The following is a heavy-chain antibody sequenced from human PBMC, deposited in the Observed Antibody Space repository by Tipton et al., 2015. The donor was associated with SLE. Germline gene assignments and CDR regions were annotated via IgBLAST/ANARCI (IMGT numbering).Heavy chain of an antibody. V-gene: IGHV1-18*01. CDR1: IYTFTSYG. CDR3: ASVLTLGTSLLTFDY. J-gene: IGHJ4*02. CDR2: ISAYNGNT. Sequence: QLVQSGAEVKKPGASVEVSCKASIYTFTSYGISWVRQAPGQGLEWMGWISAYNGNTNYAQKLQGRVTMTTDTSTSTAYMELRSLRSDDTAVYYCASVLTLGTSLLTFDYWGQGTLVTVSS. D-gene: IGHD7-27*01.